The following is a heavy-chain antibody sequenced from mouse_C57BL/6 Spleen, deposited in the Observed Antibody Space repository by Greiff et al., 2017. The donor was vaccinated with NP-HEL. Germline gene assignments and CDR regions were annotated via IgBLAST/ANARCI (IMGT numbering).Heavy chain of an antibody. D-gene: IGHD2-14*01. Sequence: EVQGVESGGGLVKPGGSLKLSCAASGFTFSDYGMHWVRQAPEQGLEWVAYISSGSSNIYYAAKVQGRFTISRDNAKNTLCLQMTSLRSDDTAMYYCARPGLVRWGAMDYWGQGTSVTVSS. V-gene: IGHV5-17*01. J-gene: IGHJ4*01. CDR3: ARPGLVRWGAMDY. CDR1: GFTFSDYG. CDR2: ISSGSSNI.